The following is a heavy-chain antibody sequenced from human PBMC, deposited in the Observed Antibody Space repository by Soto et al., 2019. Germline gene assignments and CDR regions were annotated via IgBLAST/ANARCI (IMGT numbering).Heavy chain of an antibody. CDR1: GYTFTDYF. D-gene: IGHD3-22*01. J-gene: IGHJ5*02. CDR2: INPKSGGT. CDR3: VKTYDGSGQPSHYFDP. V-gene: IGHV1-2*02. Sequence: QVQLVQSGAEVKKPGASVKVSCEASGYTFTDYFIHWVRQAPGQGPEWMGWINPKSGGTNYAQVFRGRVTMTRDTFISTAYMDLSGLRSDDTATYYCVKTYDGSGQPSHYFDPWGQGTPVTVSS.